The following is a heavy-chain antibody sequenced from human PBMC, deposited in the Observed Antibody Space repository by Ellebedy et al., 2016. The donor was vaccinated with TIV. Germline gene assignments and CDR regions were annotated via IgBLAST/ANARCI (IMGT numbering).Heavy chain of an antibody. Sequence: SETLSLXXTVSGGSVSSFNFNWGWIRQPPGKGLESIGSVYFSGRTYYNPSLKSRITISVDTSKNQFSLKLSSVTAADTAVYYCASFEYASGNYYNTDYWGQGVLVTVSS. CDR2: VYFSGRT. V-gene: IGHV4-39*01. D-gene: IGHD3-10*01. CDR3: ASFEYASGNYYNTDY. CDR1: GGSVSSFNFN. J-gene: IGHJ4*02.